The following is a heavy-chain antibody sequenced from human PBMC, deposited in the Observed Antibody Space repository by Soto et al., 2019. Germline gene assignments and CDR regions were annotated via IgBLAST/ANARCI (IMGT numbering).Heavy chain of an antibody. Sequence: QVQRVESGGGVVQPGRSLRDSCAASGFTFSNYGMHWVRQAPGKGLEWVAAIYYDGSNKEYADSVKGRFTISRDNSKNTLFLQMDSVRAEDTAVYYCARDATSGSYSRFDDWGQGNLVTVSS. CDR3: ARDATSGSYSRFDD. V-gene: IGHV3-33*01. CDR2: IYYDGSNK. J-gene: IGHJ4*02. CDR1: GFTFSNYG. D-gene: IGHD1-26*01.